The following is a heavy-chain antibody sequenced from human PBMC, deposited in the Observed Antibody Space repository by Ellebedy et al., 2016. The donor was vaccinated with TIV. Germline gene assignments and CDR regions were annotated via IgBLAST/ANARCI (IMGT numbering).Heavy chain of an antibody. V-gene: IGHV1-8*02. D-gene: IGHD4-17*01. Sequence: ASVKVSXXASGGTFSSYAISWVRQAPGQGLEWMGWINPNSGGTNYAQKFQGRVTMTRDTSTSTVYMELSSLRSEDTAVYYCARSNYGDLHGCDYWGQGTLVTVSS. CDR2: INPNSGGT. J-gene: IGHJ4*02. CDR1: GGTFSSYA. CDR3: ARSNYGDLHGCDY.